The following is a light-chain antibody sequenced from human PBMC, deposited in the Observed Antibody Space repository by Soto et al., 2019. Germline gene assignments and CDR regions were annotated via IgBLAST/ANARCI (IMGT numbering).Light chain of an antibody. CDR3: HQYTRSPLFT. V-gene: IGKV3-15*01. J-gene: IGKJ3*01. Sequence: EIVMTQSPATLSVSPGERATFSCRASQSVSSNLAWYQQKPGQAPRLLIYGASIRATGIPARFSGSGSGTDFTLTISRLEPEDSAVYYCHQYTRSPLFTFGPGTKVDIK. CDR1: QSVSSN. CDR2: GAS.